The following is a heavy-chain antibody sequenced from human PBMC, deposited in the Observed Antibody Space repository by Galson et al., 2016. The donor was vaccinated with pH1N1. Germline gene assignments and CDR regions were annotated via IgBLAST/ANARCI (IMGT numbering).Heavy chain of an antibody. D-gene: IGHD3-3*01. CDR3: ARGGTLSDFWSNYYPYGMDV. CDR1: GYTFTSYA. Sequence: SVKVSCKASGYTFTSYAMHWVRQAPGQRLEWMGWINAGNGNTKSSQKFQVRVTITRDTSASTAYMELNSLRSEDTAVYYCARGGTLSDFWSNYYPYGMDVWGQGTTVTVSS. CDR2: INAGNGNT. V-gene: IGHV1-3*01. J-gene: IGHJ6*02.